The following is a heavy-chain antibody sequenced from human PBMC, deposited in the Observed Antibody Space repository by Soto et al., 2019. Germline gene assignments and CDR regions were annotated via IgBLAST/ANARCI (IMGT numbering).Heavy chain of an antibody. CDR1: GFFFDNYA. V-gene: IGHV3-9*01. J-gene: IGHJ4*02. Sequence: PGGSLRLSCVTSGFFFDNYAMHWVRQAPGKGPEWVSGLSGNSDIVAYADSVKGRFTISRDNAKKSLFLQMNNLRPEDTAVYYCARDLEMATSHWGQGTLVTVSS. CDR3: ARDLEMATSH. CDR2: LSGNSDIV. D-gene: IGHD5-12*01.